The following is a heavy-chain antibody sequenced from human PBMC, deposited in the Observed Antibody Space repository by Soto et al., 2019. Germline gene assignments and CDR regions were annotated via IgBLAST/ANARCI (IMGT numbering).Heavy chain of an antibody. V-gene: IGHV1-69*01. CDR1: GGTFSSYA. CDR3: ARGGTIFGVVPNFDY. CDR2: IIPIFGTA. J-gene: IGHJ4*02. D-gene: IGHD3-3*01. Sequence: QVQLVQSGAEVKKPGSSVKVSCKASGGTFSSYAISWVRQAPGQGLEWMGGIIPIFGTANYAQKFQGIVTITADESTSTAYIELSSLRSEDTAVYYCARGGTIFGVVPNFDYWGQGTLVTVSS.